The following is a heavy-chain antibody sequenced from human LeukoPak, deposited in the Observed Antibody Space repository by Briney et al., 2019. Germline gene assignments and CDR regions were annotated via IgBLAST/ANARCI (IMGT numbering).Heavy chain of an antibody. Sequence: GGSLRLSCAASGFTFSSYEMNWVRQAPGKGLEWVPYISSFGSTIYYADSVKGRFTISRDNSKNTLYLQMNSLRAEDTAVYYCAKDRIVGATKADYWGQGTLVTVSS. CDR2: ISSFGSTI. D-gene: IGHD1-26*01. V-gene: IGHV3-48*03. CDR3: AKDRIVGATKADY. CDR1: GFTFSSYE. J-gene: IGHJ4*02.